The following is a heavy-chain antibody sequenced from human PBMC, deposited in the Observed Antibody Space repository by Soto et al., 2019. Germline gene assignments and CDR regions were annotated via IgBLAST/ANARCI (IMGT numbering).Heavy chain of an antibody. V-gene: IGHV1-46*01. Sequence: ASVKVSCKASGYTFTSYYMHWVRQAPGQGLEWMGIINPSGGSTSYAQKFQGRVTMTRDTSTSTVYMELSSLRSEDTAVYYCAREQGGIAVAGKAPGYWGQGTLVTVSS. CDR1: GYTFTSYY. CDR3: AREQGGIAVAGKAPGY. CDR2: INPSGGST. D-gene: IGHD6-19*01. J-gene: IGHJ4*02.